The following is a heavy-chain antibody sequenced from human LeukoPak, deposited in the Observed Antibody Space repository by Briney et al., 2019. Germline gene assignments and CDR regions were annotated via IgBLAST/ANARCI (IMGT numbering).Heavy chain of an antibody. V-gene: IGHV3-33*01. CDR1: GFTLSSYG. J-gene: IGHJ4*02. CDR3: ARENGHFDY. Sequence: PGGSLRLSCAASGFTLSSYGMHWVRQAPGKGLEWVAVIWYDGSNKEYADSVKGRFTISRDNSKNTLYLEMNSLRAEDTAVYYCARENGHFDYWGQGTLVTVPS. D-gene: IGHD2-8*01. CDR2: IWYDGSNK.